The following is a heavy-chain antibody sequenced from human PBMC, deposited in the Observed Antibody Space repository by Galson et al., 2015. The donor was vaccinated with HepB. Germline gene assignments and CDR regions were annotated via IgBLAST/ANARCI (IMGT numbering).Heavy chain of an antibody. J-gene: IGHJ6*03. D-gene: IGHD4-17*01. CDR3: ARYASTVTTKGHVNHYYYMDV. CDR1: GGTFSSYA. CDR2: IIPIFGTA. V-gene: IGHV1-69*13. Sequence: SVKVSCKASGGTFSSYAISWVRQAPGQGLEWMGGIIPIFGTANYAQKFQGRVTITADESTSTAYMELSSLRSEDTAVYYCARYASTVTTKGHVNHYYYMDVWGKGTTVTVSS.